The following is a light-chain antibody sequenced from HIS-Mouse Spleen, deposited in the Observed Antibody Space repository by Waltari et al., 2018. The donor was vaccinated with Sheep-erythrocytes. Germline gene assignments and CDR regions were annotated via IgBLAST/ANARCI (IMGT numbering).Light chain of an antibody. CDR1: QSISSY. CDR3: QQSYSTPYT. CDR2: AAS. Sequence: DIQMTQSPSSLSASVGDRVTITGRASQSISSYLNWYQQKPGKAPKLLIYAASSLQRGVPSRFSGSGSVTDFTLTISSLQPEDFATYYCQQSYSTPYTFGQGTKLEIK. V-gene: IGKV1-39*01. J-gene: IGKJ2*01.